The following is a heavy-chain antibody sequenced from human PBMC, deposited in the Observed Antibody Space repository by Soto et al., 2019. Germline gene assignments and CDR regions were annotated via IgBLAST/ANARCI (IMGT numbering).Heavy chain of an antibody. CDR2: ISPDDSDI. D-gene: IGHD2-15*01. V-gene: IGHV5-51*01. CDR1: GYSFIHYW. Sequence: GESLKVSCKTSGYSFIHYWVAWVRKVPGKGLECMGFISPDDSDIRYSPSFQGQVTISADKFISTAYLQWCSLKATDTASYYCGRFGIGGCSGVPWFTCYCDYGMNLCGQGPTATGS. J-gene: IGHJ6*02. CDR3: GRFGIGGCSGVPWFTCYCDYGMNL.